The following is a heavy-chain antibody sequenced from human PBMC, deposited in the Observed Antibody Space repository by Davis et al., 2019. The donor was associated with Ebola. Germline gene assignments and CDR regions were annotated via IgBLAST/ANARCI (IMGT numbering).Heavy chain of an antibody. D-gene: IGHD4-11*01. CDR1: GFSLSTSGVG. CDR3: ARTLTTEAYYYYGMDV. CDR2: IFSNDEK. V-gene: IGHV2-26*01. Sequence: FGPTLVKPTQTLTLTCTFSGFSLSTSGVGVGWIRQPPGKALEWLAHIFSNDEKSYSTSLKSRLTISKDTSKSQVVLTMTNMDPVDTATYYCARTLTTEAYYYYGMDVWGQGTTVTVSS. J-gene: IGHJ6*02.